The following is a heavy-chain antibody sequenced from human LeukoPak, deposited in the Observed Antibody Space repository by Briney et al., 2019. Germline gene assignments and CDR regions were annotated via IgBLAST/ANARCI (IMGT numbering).Heavy chain of an antibody. CDR1: GFTFSSYE. J-gene: IGHJ4*02. CDR3: ARDNIWFGEFPPHFDY. V-gene: IGHV3-48*03. Sequence: QAGGSLRLSCAASGFTFSSYEMNWVRQAPGKGLEGVSYISSSGSTIYYAGSVKGRFTISRDNAKNALYLQMNSQRAEDTAVYYCARDNIWFGEFPPHFDYWGQGTLVTVSS. D-gene: IGHD3-10*01. CDR2: ISSSGSTI.